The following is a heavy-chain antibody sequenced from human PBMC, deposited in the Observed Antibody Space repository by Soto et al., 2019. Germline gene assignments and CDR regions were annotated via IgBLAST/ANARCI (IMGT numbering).Heavy chain of an antibody. J-gene: IGHJ6*02. CDR2: ISSSSSTI. CDR1: GYTFSSYS. V-gene: IGHV3-48*02. D-gene: IGHD6-13*01. Sequence: EVQLVESGGGLVQPGGSLRLSCAASGYTFSSYSMNWVRQAPGKGLEWVSYISSSSSTIYYADSVKGRFTISRDNAKNSLYLQMNSLRDEDTAVYYCAREPPGYSSSWVYYYYYGMDVWGQGTTVTVSS. CDR3: AREPPGYSSSWVYYYYYGMDV.